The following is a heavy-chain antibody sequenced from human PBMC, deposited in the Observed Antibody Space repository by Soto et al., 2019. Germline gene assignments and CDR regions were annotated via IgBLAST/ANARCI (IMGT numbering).Heavy chain of an antibody. Sequence: QVQLQQWGAGLLKPSETLSLTCAVYGGSFSGYSWTWIRQPPGTGLGWIGEINHSGSTNYNPSLKSRVTISVDTSKNQFSLKLTSVTAADTAVYYCARDKITGRFDYWGQGTLVTVSS. CDR3: ARDKITGRFDY. D-gene: IGHD2-8*02. J-gene: IGHJ4*02. CDR1: GGSFSGYS. CDR2: INHSGST. V-gene: IGHV4-34*01.